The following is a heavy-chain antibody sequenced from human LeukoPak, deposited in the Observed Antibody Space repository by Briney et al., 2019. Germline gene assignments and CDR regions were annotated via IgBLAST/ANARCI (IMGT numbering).Heavy chain of an antibody. J-gene: IGHJ4*02. V-gene: IGHV3-23*01. Sequence: PGGSLRLSCAASGFTFSSYGMSWVRQAPGKGLEWVSAVSGSDYNTYYADSVKGRFTISRDNSKNTLYLQMNSLRAEDTAVYYCAKRREGAFDYWGQGTLVTVFS. CDR1: GFTFSSYG. CDR3: AKRREGAFDY. CDR2: VSGSDYNT. D-gene: IGHD1-26*01.